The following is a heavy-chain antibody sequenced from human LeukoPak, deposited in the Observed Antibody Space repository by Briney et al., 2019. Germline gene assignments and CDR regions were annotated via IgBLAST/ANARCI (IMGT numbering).Heavy chain of an antibody. D-gene: IGHD3-10*01. CDR3: ATSQLWFGELPQMGVDY. CDR2: ISGSGGSI. V-gene: IGHV3-23*01. CDR1: GFTFSSYA. Sequence: PGGSLRLSCAASGFTFSSYAMSWVRQAPGKGLEWVSAISGSGGSIYYADSVKGRFTISRDNSKNTLYLQMNSLRAEDTAVYYCATSQLWFGELPQMGVDYWGQGTLVTVSS. J-gene: IGHJ4*02.